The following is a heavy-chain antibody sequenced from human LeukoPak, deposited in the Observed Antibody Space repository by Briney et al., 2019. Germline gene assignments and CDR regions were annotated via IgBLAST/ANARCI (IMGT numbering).Heavy chain of an antibody. Sequence: SETLSLTCAVSGYSISSGYYWGWIRQPPGKGLEWIGSIYHSGSTYYNPSLKSRVTISVDTSKNQFSLKLSSVTAADTAVYYCARHRGGSGSYLYYFDYWGQGTLVTVSS. D-gene: IGHD1-26*01. CDR2: IYHSGST. CDR1: GYSISSGYY. CDR3: ARHRGGSGSYLYYFDY. V-gene: IGHV4-38-2*01. J-gene: IGHJ4*02.